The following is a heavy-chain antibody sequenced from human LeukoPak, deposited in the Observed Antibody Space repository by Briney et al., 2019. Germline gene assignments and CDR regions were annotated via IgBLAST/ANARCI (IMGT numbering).Heavy chain of an antibody. CDR3: AKDDGGSLGDAFDI. J-gene: IGHJ3*02. CDR2: ISWNSGSI. V-gene: IGHV3-9*01. Sequence: PGGSLRLSCAVSGFTFSSYAMHWVGQAPGKGLEWVSGISWNSGSIGYADSVKGRFTISRDNAKNSLYLQMNSLRAEDTALYYCAKDDGGSLGDAFDIWGQGTMVTVSS. CDR1: GFTFSSYA.